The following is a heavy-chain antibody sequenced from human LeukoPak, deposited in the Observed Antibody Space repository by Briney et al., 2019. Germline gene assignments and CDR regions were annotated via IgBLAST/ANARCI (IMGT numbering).Heavy chain of an antibody. V-gene: IGHV6-1*01. Sequence: SQTLSLTCAISGDSVSSNSAAWNWIRQSPSRGLEWLGRTYYRSKWYNDYAVSVKSRITINPDTSKNQFSLQLNSVTPEDTAVYHCARGEDSGWYGAFDIWGQGTMVTVSS. CDR2: TYYRSKWYN. J-gene: IGHJ3*02. CDR1: GDSVSSNSAA. D-gene: IGHD6-19*01. CDR3: ARGEDSGWYGAFDI.